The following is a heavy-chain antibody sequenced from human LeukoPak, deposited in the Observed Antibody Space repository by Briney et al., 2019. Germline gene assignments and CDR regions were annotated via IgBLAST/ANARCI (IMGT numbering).Heavy chain of an antibody. CDR3: AKTIYYYGSGSYSPGGLDY. J-gene: IGHJ4*02. CDR2: ISGSGGST. D-gene: IGHD3-10*01. CDR1: GFTFSSYA. Sequence: GGSLRLSCAASGFTFSSYAMSWVRQAPGKGLEWVPAISGSGGSTYYADSVKGRFTIPRDNSKNTLYLQMNSLRAEDTAVYYCAKTIYYYGSGSYSPGGLDYWGQGTLVTVSS. V-gene: IGHV3-23*01.